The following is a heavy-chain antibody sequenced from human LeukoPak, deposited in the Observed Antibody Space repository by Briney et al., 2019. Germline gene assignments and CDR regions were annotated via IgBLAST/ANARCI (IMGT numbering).Heavy chain of an antibody. CDR3: ARVGATGTADY. Sequence: GGSLRLSCAASGFTFSDYYMSWIRQAPGKGLEWVSYISKSGSDSNFADSVKGRFTISRDNAKNSLYLQMNSLRAEDTAVYYCARVGATGTADYWGQGTLVTVSS. CDR1: GFTFSDYY. CDR2: ISKSGSDS. J-gene: IGHJ4*02. D-gene: IGHD1-1*01. V-gene: IGHV3-11*06.